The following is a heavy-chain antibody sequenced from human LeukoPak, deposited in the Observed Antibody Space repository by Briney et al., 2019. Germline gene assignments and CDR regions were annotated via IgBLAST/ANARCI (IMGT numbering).Heavy chain of an antibody. CDR2: LSYDGSNK. CDR3: ATEGDAGAIDSSGYYLYFAY. CDR1: GLIFSTYA. J-gene: IGHJ4*02. V-gene: IGHV3-30-3*01. Sequence: PGGSLRLSCAASGLIFSTYAMHWVRQAPGKGLEWVALLSYDGSNKYYADSVKGRFTISRDNSKNTLYLRMNSLRSEDTAVYYCATEGDAGAIDSSGYYLYFAYWGQGTLVTVSS. D-gene: IGHD3-22*01.